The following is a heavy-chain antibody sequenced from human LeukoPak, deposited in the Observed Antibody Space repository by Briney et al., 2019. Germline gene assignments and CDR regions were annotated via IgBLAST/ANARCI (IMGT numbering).Heavy chain of an antibody. CDR1: GGSISSSSYY. V-gene: IGHV4-39*07. J-gene: IGHJ3*02. CDR3: AREEDIVVVPAAILSAFDI. Sequence: SETLSRTCTVSGGSISSSSYYWGWIRQPPGKGLEWIGSIYYSGSTYYNPSLKSRVTISVDTSKNQFSLKLSSVTAADTAVYYCAREEDIVVVPAAILSAFDIWGQGTMVTVSS. CDR2: IYYSGST. D-gene: IGHD2-2*01.